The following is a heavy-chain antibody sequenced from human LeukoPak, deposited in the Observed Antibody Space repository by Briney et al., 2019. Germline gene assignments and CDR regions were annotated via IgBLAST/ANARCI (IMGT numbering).Heavy chain of an antibody. CDR2: ISPSGGST. CDR3: ARSTDSHWPDI. J-gene: IGHJ3*02. V-gene: IGHV1-46*01. D-gene: IGHD1-1*01. Sequence: GASVKVSCKASGYTFTSYGISWVRQAPGQGLEWMGIISPSGGSTSYAQKFQGRVTMTRDTSTSTVYMELSSLRSEDTAVYYCARSTDSHWPDIWGQGTMVTVSS. CDR1: GYTFTSYG.